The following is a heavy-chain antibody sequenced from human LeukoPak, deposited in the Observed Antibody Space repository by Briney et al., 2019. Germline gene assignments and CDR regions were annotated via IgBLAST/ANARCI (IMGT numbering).Heavy chain of an antibody. V-gene: IGHV1-46*01. J-gene: IGHJ4*02. Sequence: ASVKVSCKASRYTFTSYYMHWVRQAPGQGGEWMGIINPSGGSTSYAQKFQGRVTMTRDTSTSTVYMELSSLRSEETAVYYCARDVLTGYSDYWGQGTLVTVSS. CDR1: RYTFTSYY. CDR3: ARDVLTGYSDY. D-gene: IGHD3-9*01. CDR2: INPSGGST.